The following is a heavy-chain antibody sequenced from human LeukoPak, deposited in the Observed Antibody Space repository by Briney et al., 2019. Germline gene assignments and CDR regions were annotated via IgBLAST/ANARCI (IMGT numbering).Heavy chain of an antibody. J-gene: IGHJ4*02. Sequence: GGSLRLSCAASGFTFSSYEMNWVRQAPGKGLEWVSYISSSGSTIYYADSVKGRFTISRDNAKNSLYLQMNSLRAEDTAVYYCAGGVDMIVVPYWGQGTLVTVSS. CDR2: ISSSGSTI. CDR3: AGGVDMIVVPY. CDR1: GFTFSSYE. D-gene: IGHD3-22*01. V-gene: IGHV3-48*03.